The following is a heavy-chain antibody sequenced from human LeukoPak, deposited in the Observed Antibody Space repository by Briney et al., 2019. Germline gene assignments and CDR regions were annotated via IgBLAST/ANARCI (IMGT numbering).Heavy chain of an antibody. CDR3: ARGDFCSKSNCYLRPMDV. V-gene: IGHV4-59*01. CDR1: GGSISDYY. Sequence: SSETLSLTCTVSGGSISDYYWNWIRQPPGKGLEWIGYIYYSGSTTYNPSLKSRVTMSVNTAKNQFPLKLRSVTAADTAVYYCARGDFCSKSNCYLRPMDVWGKGTTVTVSS. CDR2: IYYSGST. D-gene: IGHD3-3*01. J-gene: IGHJ6*03.